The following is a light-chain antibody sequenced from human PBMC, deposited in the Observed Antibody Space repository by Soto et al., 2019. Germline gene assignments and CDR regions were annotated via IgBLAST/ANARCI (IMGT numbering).Light chain of an antibody. J-gene: IGKJ1*01. V-gene: IGKV1-39*01. CDR1: QSISSY. CDR2: AAS. Sequence: DIQMTQSPSSLSASVGDRVTITCRASQSISSYLNWYQQNPGKAPKLLIYAASSLQSGVPSRFSGSGSGTDFTLTISSLQPEDFATYYCQQSNNTPRTFGQETKVEIK. CDR3: QQSNNTPRT.